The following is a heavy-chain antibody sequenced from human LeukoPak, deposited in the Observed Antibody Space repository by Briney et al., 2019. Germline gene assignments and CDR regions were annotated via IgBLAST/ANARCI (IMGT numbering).Heavy chain of an antibody. CDR2: ISGSGGST. D-gene: IGHD1-7*01. J-gene: IGHJ4*02. V-gene: IGHV3-23*01. Sequence: GGSLRLSCAASGFTFSNSAMTWVRQTPGKGLEWVSAISGSGGSTYYADSVKGRFTISRDNSKNTLSLQMNSLRAEDTAVYYCAKEGKTRNWNYYQAKSVYWGQGTLVTVSS. CDR1: GFTFSNSA. CDR3: AKEGKTRNWNYYQAKSVY.